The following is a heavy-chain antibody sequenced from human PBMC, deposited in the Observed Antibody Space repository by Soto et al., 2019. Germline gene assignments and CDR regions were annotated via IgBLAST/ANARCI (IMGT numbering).Heavy chain of an antibody. J-gene: IGHJ3*02. D-gene: IGHD2-2*01. CDR1: GYTFTGYY. Sequence: QVQLVQSGAELKKPGASVKVSCKASGYTFTGYYMHWVRQAPGQGLEWMGWINPNSGGTNYAQKFQGWVTMTRDTSISTAYMELSRLRSDDTAVYYCARADIVVVPAATNAFDIWGQGTMVTVSS. V-gene: IGHV1-2*04. CDR3: ARADIVVVPAATNAFDI. CDR2: INPNSGGT.